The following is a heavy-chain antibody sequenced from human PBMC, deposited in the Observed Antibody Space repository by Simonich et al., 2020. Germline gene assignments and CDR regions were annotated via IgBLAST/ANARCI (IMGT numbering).Heavy chain of an antibody. CDR2: ISAYKGNT. V-gene: IGHV1-18*01. Sequence: QVQLVQSGAEVKKPGASVKVSCKASGYTFTSYGISWVRQAPGQGLEWMGWISAYKGNTTYAQKLQCRVTMTTDTSTSTAYMELRSRRSDDTAVYYCARASRGTWWYYYFDYWGQGTLVTVSS. CDR1: GYTFTSYG. CDR3: ARASRGTWWYYYFDY. J-gene: IGHJ4*02. D-gene: IGHD2-15*01.